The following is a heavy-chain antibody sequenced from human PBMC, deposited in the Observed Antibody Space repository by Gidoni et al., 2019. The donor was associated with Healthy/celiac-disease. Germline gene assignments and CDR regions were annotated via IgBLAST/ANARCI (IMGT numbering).Heavy chain of an antibody. J-gene: IGHJ5*02. CDR1: GGSIRSGGYY. CDR2: IYYSGST. Sequence: QVQLQASRPGLVKPSQTLSLTCTVSGGSIRSGGYYWSWIRQHPGKGLEWIGYIYYSGSTYYNPTLKSRVTISVDTSKNQFSLKLSSVTAADTAVYYCAREGRSDSSGYNPNWFDPWGQGTLVTVSS. D-gene: IGHD3-22*01. V-gene: IGHV4-31*03. CDR3: AREGRSDSSGYNPNWFDP.